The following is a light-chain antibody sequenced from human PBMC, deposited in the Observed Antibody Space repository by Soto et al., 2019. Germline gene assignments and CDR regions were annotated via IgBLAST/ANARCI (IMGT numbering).Light chain of an antibody. V-gene: IGKV3-11*01. CDR3: QQYSNSPNT. CDR1: QSVSSY. J-gene: IGKJ5*01. Sequence: EIVLTQSPATLSLSPGERATLSCRASQSVSSYLAWYQQKPGQAPRLLIYDASSRATGIPDRFSGSGSGTDFTLTISSLEPEDFAVYYCQQYSNSPNTFGQGTRLEIK. CDR2: DAS.